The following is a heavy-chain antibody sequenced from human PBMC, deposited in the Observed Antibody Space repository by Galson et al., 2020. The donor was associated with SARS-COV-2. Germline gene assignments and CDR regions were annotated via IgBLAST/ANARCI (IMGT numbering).Heavy chain of an antibody. V-gene: IGHV3-21*01. CDR3: ARDHRVWFGDSDAFDI. CDR2: ISSNIKDI. J-gene: IGHJ3*02. D-gene: IGHD3-10*01. Sequence: AGGSLRLSCAASGFSFMSYSMKWVRQAPGKGLEWVSSISSNIKDIYYADSVKGRFTISRDNAKNSLYLQMNSLRADDTAVYYCARDHRVWFGDSDAFDIWGQGTRVIVSS. CDR1: GFSFMSYS.